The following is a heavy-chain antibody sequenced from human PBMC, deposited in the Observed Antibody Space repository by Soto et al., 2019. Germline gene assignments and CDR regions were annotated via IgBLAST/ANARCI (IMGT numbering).Heavy chain of an antibody. J-gene: IGHJ5*01. V-gene: IGHV3-23*01. CDR3: ARHPGCAKEKEIDP. CDR1: GFTFSSYA. Sequence: GGSLRLSCAASGFTFSSYAMSWVRQAPGKGLEWVSAISGSGGSTYYADSVKGRFTISRDNAKNSLYLQMNSLRAEDTALYYCARHPGCAKEKEIDPWGQGSLVTVSS. CDR2: ISGSGGST.